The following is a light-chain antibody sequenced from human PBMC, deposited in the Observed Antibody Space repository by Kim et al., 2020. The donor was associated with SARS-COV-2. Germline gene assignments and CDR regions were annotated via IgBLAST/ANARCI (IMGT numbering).Light chain of an antibody. V-gene: IGLV3-1*01. CDR2: QDT. J-gene: IGLJ3*02. CDR3: QAWDNTWV. Sequence: VSVSPGQTVTNPCSGDKLGDKYSSWYQQQPGQAPVLVIYQDTKRPSGIPERFSGSNSGNTATLTISGAQAMDEADYYCQAWDNTWVFGGGTQLTVL. CDR1: KLGDKY.